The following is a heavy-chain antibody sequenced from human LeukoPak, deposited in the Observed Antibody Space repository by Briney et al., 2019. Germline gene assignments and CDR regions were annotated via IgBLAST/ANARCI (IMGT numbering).Heavy chain of an antibody. CDR3: ARGGVRRGYYDY. V-gene: IGHV3-7*01. J-gene: IGHJ4*02. Sequence: GGSLRLSCATSGFTFSSYWMSWVRQVPGKGLEWVASIGQDGSAKTYVDSVKGRFTISRDNAKNSLYLQMNSLRTEDTAIYYCARGGVRRGYYDYWGQGTLVTVSS. CDR1: GFTFSSYW. CDR2: IGQDGSAK. D-gene: IGHD1-14*01.